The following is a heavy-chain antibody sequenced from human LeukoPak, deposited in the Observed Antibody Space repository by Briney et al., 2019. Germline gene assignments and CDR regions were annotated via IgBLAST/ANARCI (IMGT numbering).Heavy chain of an antibody. CDR3: ARLLANYGDYVYYYYMDV. J-gene: IGHJ6*03. CDR1: GGSISSYY. D-gene: IGHD4-17*01. V-gene: IGHV4-59*01. CDR2: MYYSGST. Sequence: SETLSLTCTVSGGSISSYYWSWIRQPPGKGLEWIGYMYYSGSTNYNPSLKSRVTISVDTSKNQFSLKLNSVTAADTALYYCARLLANYGDYVYYYYMDVWGKGTTVTVSS.